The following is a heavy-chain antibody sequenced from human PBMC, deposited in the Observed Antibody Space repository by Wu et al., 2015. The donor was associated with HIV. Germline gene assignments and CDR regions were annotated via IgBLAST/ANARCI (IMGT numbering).Heavy chain of an antibody. Sequence: EVHLVQSGAEVKRPGTTVKISCKVSGYTFSDYYIHWVQQAPGGGLEWMGLVDPEDGETIYAERFQGRVIITADTSVDTAYMELSSLRYEDTALYYCATDAIRRDAYNFGSGLAYWGQGSLVTVSS. V-gene: IGHV1-69-2*01. D-gene: IGHD5-24*01. CDR1: GYTFSDYY. J-gene: IGHJ4*02. CDR2: VDPEDGET. CDR3: ATDAIRRDAYNFGSGLAY.